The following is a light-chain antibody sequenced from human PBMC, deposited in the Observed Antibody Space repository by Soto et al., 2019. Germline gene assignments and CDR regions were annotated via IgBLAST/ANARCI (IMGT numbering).Light chain of an antibody. Sequence: QSALTQPASVSGSPGQSITISCTGTSSDVGGYNYVPWYQQHPGKAPKLMIYDVSNRPSGVSNRFSGSKSGNTAPLTISGLQAEDEADYYCSSYTSSSLVVFGGGTKLTVL. CDR2: DVS. CDR3: SSYTSSSLVV. V-gene: IGLV2-14*01. J-gene: IGLJ2*01. CDR1: SSDVGGYNY.